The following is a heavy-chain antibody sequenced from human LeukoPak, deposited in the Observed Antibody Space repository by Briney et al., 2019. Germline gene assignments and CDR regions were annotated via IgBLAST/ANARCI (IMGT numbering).Heavy chain of an antibody. CDR2: ISSNGHT. J-gene: IGHJ4*02. CDR1: GFTFRKYS. CDR3: VSTRGEGY. Sequence: GGSLRLSCSASGFTFRKYSMHWVRQGPGKGLEYVSAISSNGHTYYADSVKGRFTISRDNSKSTLYLQMSSLRPEDTAVYYCVSTRGEGYWGQGTLVTVSS. V-gene: IGHV3-64D*09. D-gene: IGHD3-10*01.